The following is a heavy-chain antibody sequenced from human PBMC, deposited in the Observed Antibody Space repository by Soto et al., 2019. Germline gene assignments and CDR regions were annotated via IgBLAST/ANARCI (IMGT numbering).Heavy chain of an antibody. J-gene: IGHJ4*01. CDR2: ISNDGTNE. CDR1: GFTFSSYA. CDR3: XKVCGTDXXXXDX. Sequence: QVQLVDSGGGVVQPGTSLRLSCAASGFTFSSYAMHWVRQVPGKGLEWVAVISNDGTNEQYADSVKGRFTISRDNSKNTLXXXXXXXXXXXXXXXXXXKVCGTDXXXXDXWXXXTLVT. V-gene: IGHV3-30*03. D-gene: IGHD2-21*01.